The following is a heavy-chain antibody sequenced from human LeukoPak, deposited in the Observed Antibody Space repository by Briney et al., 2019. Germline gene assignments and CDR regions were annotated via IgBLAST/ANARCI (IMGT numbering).Heavy chain of an antibody. J-gene: IGHJ5*02. CDR3: ARVYDSSGFQFDP. V-gene: IGHV1-18*01. CDR1: GGTFSSYA. CDR2: IRGYSGNA. Sequence: WASVKVSCKASGGTFSSYAISWVRQAPGQGLEWMGWIRGYSGNANYAQKLQGRVTMTTDTSTSTAYMELRSLRSDDTAVYYCARVYDSSGFQFDPWGQGTLVTVSS. D-gene: IGHD3-22*01.